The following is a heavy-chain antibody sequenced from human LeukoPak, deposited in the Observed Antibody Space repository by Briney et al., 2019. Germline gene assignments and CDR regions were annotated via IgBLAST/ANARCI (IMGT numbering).Heavy chain of an antibody. Sequence: PGGSLRLSCAASGFTFTTYWMTWVRQAPGKGLEWVANIKQDGSEKYYVDSVKGRFTISRDNAKNSLYLQTNSLRAEDTAVYYCAREIPITMVRGVSPYGMDVWGQGTTVIVSS. CDR3: AREIPITMVRGVSPYGMDV. J-gene: IGHJ6*02. D-gene: IGHD3-10*01. V-gene: IGHV3-7*01. CDR1: GFTFTTYW. CDR2: IKQDGSEK.